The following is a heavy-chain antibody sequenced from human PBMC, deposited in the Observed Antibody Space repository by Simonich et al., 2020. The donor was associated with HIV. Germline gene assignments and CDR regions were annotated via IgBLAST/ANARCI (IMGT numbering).Heavy chain of an antibody. CDR3: AKDKGAYYGSGSPVY. J-gene: IGHJ4*02. CDR1: GFTFDDYA. CDR2: NIWNSGSI. V-gene: IGHV3-9*01. Sequence: EVQLVESGGGLVQPGRSLRLSCAASGFTFDDYAMHWVRQAPGKGHEWVQGNIWNSGSIGYADSVKGRFTISRDNAKNSQYLQMNSLRAEDTALYYCAKDKGAYYGSGSPVYWGQGTLVTVSS. D-gene: IGHD3-10*01.